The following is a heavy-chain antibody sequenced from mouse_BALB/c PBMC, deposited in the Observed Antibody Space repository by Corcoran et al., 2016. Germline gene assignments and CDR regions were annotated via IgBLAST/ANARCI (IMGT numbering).Heavy chain of an antibody. D-gene: IGHD2-12*01. CDR3: AREGYKYDVPAPFAY. Sequence: DVHLQESGPGLVKPSQSLSLTCSVTGYSITSGYYWNWIRQFPGNKLEWMGYISYDGSNNYNPSLKNRISITRDTSKNQFFLKLNSVTIEDTATYYCAREGYKYDVPAPFAYWGQGTLVTVSA. CDR1: GYSITSGYY. V-gene: IGHV3-6*02. CDR2: ISYDGSN. J-gene: IGHJ3*01.